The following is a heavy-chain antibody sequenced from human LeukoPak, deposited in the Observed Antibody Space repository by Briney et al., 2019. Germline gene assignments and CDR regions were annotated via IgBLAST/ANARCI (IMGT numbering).Heavy chain of an antibody. Sequence: PGGSLRLSCAASGFTFSNYGMSWVRQAPGQGLEWVSSISSSGGNTYYGDSVKGRFTISRDNSKNTLYLQMNSLRAEDTAVYYCARGNSDRRTFDYWGQGTLVTVSS. V-gene: IGHV3-23*01. J-gene: IGHJ4*02. CDR1: GFTFSNYG. CDR3: ARGNSDRRTFDY. D-gene: IGHD3-22*01. CDR2: ISSSGGNT.